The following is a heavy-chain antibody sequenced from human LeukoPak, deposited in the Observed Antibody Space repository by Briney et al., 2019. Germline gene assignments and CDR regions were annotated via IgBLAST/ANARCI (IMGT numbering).Heavy chain of an antibody. V-gene: IGHV4-59*01. CDR2: IYYSGST. J-gene: IGHJ4*02. CDR3: ARDRRRFDY. CDR1: GGSISNYY. Sequence: SETLSLTCTVSGGSISNYYWSWIRQSPGKGLEWIGYIYYSGSTNYNPSLKSRVTISVDTSKNQFSLTLSSVTAADTAVYYCARDRRRFDYWGQGTLVTVSS.